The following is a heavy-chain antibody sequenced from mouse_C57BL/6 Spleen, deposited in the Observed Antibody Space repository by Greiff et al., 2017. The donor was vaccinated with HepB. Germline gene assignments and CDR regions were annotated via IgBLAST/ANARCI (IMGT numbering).Heavy chain of an antibody. V-gene: IGHV1-31*01. J-gene: IGHJ4*01. Sequence: GQLKESRPELVKPGASVKIYCKASGYSFTGYYMHWVKQSHGNILEWIGYIYPYNGVSSYNQKFKGKATLTVDKSSSTAYMELRSLTSEDSAVYYCARSGYYYGSSNYAMDYWGQGTSVTVSS. CDR2: IYPYNGVS. D-gene: IGHD1-1*01. CDR1: GYSFTGYY. CDR3: ARSGYYYGSSNYAMDY.